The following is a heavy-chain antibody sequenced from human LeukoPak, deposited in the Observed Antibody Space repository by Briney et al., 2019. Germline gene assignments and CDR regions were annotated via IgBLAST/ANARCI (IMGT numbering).Heavy chain of an antibody. CDR1: GFTFSSYG. CDR3: AKGSRWYGGEYFQH. CDR2: ISYDGSNK. J-gene: IGHJ1*01. D-gene: IGHD6-13*01. V-gene: IGHV3-30*18. Sequence: PGRSLRLSCAASGFTFSSYGMHWVRQAPGKGLEWVAVISYDGSNKYYADSVKGRFTISRDNSKNTLYLQMNSLRAEDTTVYYCAKGSRWYGGEYFQHWGQGTLVTVSS.